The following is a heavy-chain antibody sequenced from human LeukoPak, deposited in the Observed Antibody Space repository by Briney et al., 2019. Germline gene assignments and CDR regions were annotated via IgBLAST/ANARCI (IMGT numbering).Heavy chain of an antibody. D-gene: IGHD6-13*01. CDR2: IYHSGST. CDR3: AREGLKEQQLARSWVGGYYYYYYYMDV. J-gene: IGHJ6*03. Sequence: SETLSLTCTVSGYSISSGYYWGWIRQPPGKGLEWIGSIYHSGSTYYDPSLKSRVTISVDTSKNQFSLKLSSVTAADTAVYYCAREGLKEQQLARSWVGGYYYYYYYMDVWGKGTTVTVSS. CDR1: GYSISSGYY. V-gene: IGHV4-38-2*02.